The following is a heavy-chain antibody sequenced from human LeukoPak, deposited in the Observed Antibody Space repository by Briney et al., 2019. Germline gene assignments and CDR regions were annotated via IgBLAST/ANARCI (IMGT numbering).Heavy chain of an antibody. CDR3: ARAGGYGSPLDY. D-gene: IGHD6-13*01. CDR2: IYSSGST. Sequence: SETLSLTCTVSGGAITNYYWSWIRQPAGKGLEWIGRIYSSGSTNYNPSLKSRVTMSVDTSKNQFSLKLSSVTAADTAVYYCARAGGYGSPLDYWGQGTLVTVSS. CDR1: GGAITNYY. J-gene: IGHJ4*02. V-gene: IGHV4-4*07.